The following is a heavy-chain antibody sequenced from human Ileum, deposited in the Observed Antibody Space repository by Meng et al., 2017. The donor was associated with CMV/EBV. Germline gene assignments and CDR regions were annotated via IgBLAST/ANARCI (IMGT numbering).Heavy chain of an antibody. J-gene: IGHJ3*02. V-gene: IGHV1-69*05. D-gene: IGHD3-10*01. CDR3: ARDRAVTRVRGLITSDAFDI. CDR2: IIPIFGTA. Sequence: SVKVSCKASGGTFTSYAISWVRQAPGQGLEWMGGIIPIFGTANYAQRFQGRVTITTDASASTAYMELSSLRFEDTAVYFCARDRAVTRVRGLITSDAFDIWGQGTMVTVSS. CDR1: GGTFTSYA.